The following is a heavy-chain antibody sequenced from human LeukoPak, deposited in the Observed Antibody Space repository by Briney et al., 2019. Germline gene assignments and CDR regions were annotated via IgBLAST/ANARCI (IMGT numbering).Heavy chain of an antibody. V-gene: IGHV4-59*08. D-gene: IGHD3-22*01. CDR3: ARHAYYYDRSGSYEAFDI. J-gene: IGHJ3*02. Sequence: SETLSLTCTVSGGSISTYYWSWIRQPPGKGLEWIGSMYYSGSTNYKPSLKSRVTISVDTSKNQFSLKLSSVTAADTAVYYCARHAYYYDRSGSYEAFDIWGQGTMVTVSS. CDR2: MYYSGST. CDR1: GGSISTYY.